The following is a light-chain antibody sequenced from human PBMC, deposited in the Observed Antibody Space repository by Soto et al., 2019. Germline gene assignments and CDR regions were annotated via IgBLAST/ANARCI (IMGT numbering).Light chain of an antibody. CDR2: EGS. CDR1: SSDVGSYNL. Sequence: ITISCTGTSSDVGSYNLVSWYQQHPGKAPKLMIYEGSKRPSGVSNRFSGSKSGNTASLTISGLQAEDEADYYCCSYAGSSTYVFGTGTKVTVL. J-gene: IGLJ1*01. CDR3: CSYAGSSTYV. V-gene: IGLV2-23*01.